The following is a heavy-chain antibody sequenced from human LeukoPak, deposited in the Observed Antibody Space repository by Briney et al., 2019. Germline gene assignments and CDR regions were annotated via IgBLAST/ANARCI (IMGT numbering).Heavy chain of an antibody. CDR3: ARAIGEYQLLT. CDR1: GGSTSGFY. D-gene: IGHD2-2*01. Sequence: SETLSLTCSVSGGSTSGFYWSWIRQPPGKGLERIGYIYYSGDSNSNPSLKSRVSISVDTSKNQFSLNLSSLTAADTAVYYCARAIGEYQLLTWGQGTLVTVSS. V-gene: IGHV4-59*12. J-gene: IGHJ4*02. CDR2: IYYSGDS.